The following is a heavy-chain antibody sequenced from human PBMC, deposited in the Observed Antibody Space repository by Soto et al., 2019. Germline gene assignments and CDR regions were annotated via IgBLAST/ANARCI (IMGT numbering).Heavy chain of an antibody. CDR1: GDSISTVDYF. CDR2: IYKSTTT. CDR3: ARGRYCLTGRCFPNWFDS. D-gene: IGHD2-15*01. Sequence: SETLSLTCSVSGDSISTVDYFWAWIRQPPGQALEYIGYIYKSTTTYYNPSFESRVAISLDTSKSQFSLTVTSVTAADTAVYFCARGRYCLTGRCFPNWFDSWGQGTLVTVSS. J-gene: IGHJ5*01. V-gene: IGHV4-30-4*01.